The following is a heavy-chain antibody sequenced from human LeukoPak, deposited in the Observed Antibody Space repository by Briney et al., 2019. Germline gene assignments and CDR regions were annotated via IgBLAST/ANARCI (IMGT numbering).Heavy chain of an antibody. CDR1: GYTFTSYD. V-gene: IGHV1-8*01. CDR3: ARRPGGYYYDSSGLADY. J-gene: IGHJ4*02. Sequence: ASVKVSCKASGYTFTSYDISWVRQATGQGLEWMGWMNPNSGNTGYAQKFQGRVTMTRNTSISTAYMELSSLRSEDTAVYYCARRPGGYYYDSSGLADYWGQGTLVTVSS. D-gene: IGHD3-22*01. CDR2: MNPNSGNT.